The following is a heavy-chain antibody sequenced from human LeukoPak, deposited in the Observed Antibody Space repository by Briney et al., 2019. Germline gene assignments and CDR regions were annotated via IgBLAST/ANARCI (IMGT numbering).Heavy chain of an antibody. D-gene: IGHD2-2*01. V-gene: IGHV3-15*01. CDR3: ASVGGQPLHYFGY. CDR1: EFTFNSAW. Sequence: TPGGSLRLSCTASEFTFNSAWMNWVRQAPGKGLEWLARVKSKTDGGTTDYAAPVEGRFTISRDDSQNTLYLQINSLKTEDTAVYYCASVGGQPLHYFGYWGQGTLVTVSS. J-gene: IGHJ4*02. CDR2: VKSKTDGGTT.